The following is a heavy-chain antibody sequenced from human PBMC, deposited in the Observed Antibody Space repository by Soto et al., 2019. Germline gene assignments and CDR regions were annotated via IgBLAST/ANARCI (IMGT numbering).Heavy chain of an antibody. J-gene: IGHJ5*02. CDR1: GGSFSGYY. CDR3: ARAYYYEVAGWFDP. CDR2: IYRSGNT. V-gene: IGHV4-38-2*01. D-gene: IGHD3-22*01. Sequence: PSETLSLTCAVYGGSFSGYYWGWIRQPPGKGLEWIGSIYRSGNTYYNPSLKSRVTISVDTSKNQFSLKLSSVTAADTAVYSCARAYYYEVAGWFDPWGPGTLVTVSS.